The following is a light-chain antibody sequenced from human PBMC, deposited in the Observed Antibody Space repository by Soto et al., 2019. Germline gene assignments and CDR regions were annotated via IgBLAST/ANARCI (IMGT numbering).Light chain of an antibody. V-gene: IGLV2-23*01. Sequence: QSVLTQPASVSGSPGQSITISCTGSSHDVGRYNQVSWYQQHPGKAPKVMIYEGSQRPSGVSNRFSGSKSGNTASLTISGLQAEDEADYYCCSYVGSTTYVFGTGTKVTVL. CDR2: EGS. CDR1: SHDVGRYNQ. CDR3: CSYVGSTTYV. J-gene: IGLJ1*01.